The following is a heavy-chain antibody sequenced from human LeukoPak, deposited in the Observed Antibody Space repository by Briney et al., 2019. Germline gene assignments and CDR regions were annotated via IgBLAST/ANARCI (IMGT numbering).Heavy chain of an antibody. D-gene: IGHD4-23*01. Sequence: GASVKVSCKASGYTFTGYYMRWVRQAPGQGLEWMGRINPNSGGTNYAQKFQGRVTMTRDTSISTAYMELSRLRSDDTAVYYCARRSPNSHFDYWGQGTLVTVSS. V-gene: IGHV1-2*06. J-gene: IGHJ4*02. CDR2: INPNSGGT. CDR3: ARRSPNSHFDY. CDR1: GYTFTGYY.